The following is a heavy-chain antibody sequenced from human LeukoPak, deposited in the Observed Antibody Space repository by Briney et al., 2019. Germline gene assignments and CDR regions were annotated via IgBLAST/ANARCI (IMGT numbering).Heavy chain of an antibody. V-gene: IGHV4-34*01. J-gene: IGHJ5*02. CDR1: GGSFSGYY. CDR2: INHSGST. Sequence: SETLSLTCAVYGGSFSGYYWSWIRQPPGKGLEWIGEINHSGSTNYNPSLKSRVTISVDTSKNQFSLKLSSVTAADTAVYYCARRSYYDFWSGYHIRFDPWGQGTLVTVSS. CDR3: ARRSYYDFWSGYHIRFDP. D-gene: IGHD3-3*01.